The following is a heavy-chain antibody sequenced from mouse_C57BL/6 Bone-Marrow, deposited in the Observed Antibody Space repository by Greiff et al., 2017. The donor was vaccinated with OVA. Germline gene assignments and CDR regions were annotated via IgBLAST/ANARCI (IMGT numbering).Heavy chain of an antibody. J-gene: IGHJ2*01. D-gene: IGHD2-5*01. CDR1: GYTFTNYW. CDR2: IYPGGGYT. V-gene: IGHV1-63*01. CDR3: ARRDSNYLYDFDY. Sequence: QVQLQQSGAELVRPGTSVKMSCKASGYTFTNYWIGWAKQRPGHGLEWIGDIYPGGGYTNYNEKFKGKATLTADKSSSTAYMQFSSLTSEDSAIYYCARRDSNYLYDFDYWGQGTTLTVSS.